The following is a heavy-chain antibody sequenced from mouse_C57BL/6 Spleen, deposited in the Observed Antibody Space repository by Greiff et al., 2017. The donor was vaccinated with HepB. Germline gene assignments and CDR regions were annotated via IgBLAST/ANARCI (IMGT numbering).Heavy chain of an antibody. CDR2: IDPETGGT. V-gene: IGHV1-15*01. CDR1: GYTFTDYE. CDR3: TRDVGYAMDY. Sequence: VQLQQSGAELVRPGASVTLSCKASGYTFTDYEMHWVKQTPVHGLEWIGAIDPETGGTAYNQKFKGKAILTADKSSSTAYMELRSLTSEDSAVYYCTRDVGYAMDYWGQGTSVTVSS. J-gene: IGHJ4*01.